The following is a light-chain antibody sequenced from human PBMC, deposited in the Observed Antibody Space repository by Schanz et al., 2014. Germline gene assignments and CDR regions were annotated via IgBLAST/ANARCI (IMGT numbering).Light chain of an antibody. Sequence: DIQMTQSPSSLSASVGDRVTISCRASQGISNYLAWYQQKPGKVPNLLIYAASALQSGVPSRFSGSGSGTDFTLTISGLEPEDFAVYYCQQYGDSAQYTFGQGTKLEIK. CDR3: QQYGDSAQYT. CDR2: AAS. J-gene: IGKJ2*01. V-gene: IGKV1-27*01. CDR1: QGISNY.